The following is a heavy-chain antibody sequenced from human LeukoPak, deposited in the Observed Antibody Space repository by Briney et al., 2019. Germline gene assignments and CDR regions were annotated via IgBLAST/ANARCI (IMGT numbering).Heavy chain of an antibody. J-gene: IGHJ4*02. Sequence: GGSLSLSCTAYAFTFSNYAMRWVRQTPGKGLDWVSGINISGANTYCANSVKGRFTNCRDNSNNTLNLQMNSLRAEDAAVYYCARDPSGSSSGWYHFDYWGRGSLVTVSS. CDR1: AFTFSNYA. V-gene: IGHV3-23*01. CDR2: INISGANT. CDR3: ARDPSGSSSGWYHFDY. D-gene: IGHD6-19*01.